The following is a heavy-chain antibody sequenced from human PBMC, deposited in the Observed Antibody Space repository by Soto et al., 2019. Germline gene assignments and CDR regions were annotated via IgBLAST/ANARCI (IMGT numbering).Heavy chain of an antibody. CDR1: GFTFSSYS. V-gene: IGHV3-21*01. CDR2: ISSSSSYI. D-gene: IGHD3-10*01. Sequence: EVQLVESGGGLVKPGGSLRLSCAASGFTFSSYSMNWVRQAPGKGLEWVSAISSSSSYIYYEDSVKGRITISRDNAKNSLYRQMNSLRAEDTAVYYCAREGVQHGSGPYYYYGMDVWGQGTTVTVSS. CDR3: AREGVQHGSGPYYYYGMDV. J-gene: IGHJ6*02.